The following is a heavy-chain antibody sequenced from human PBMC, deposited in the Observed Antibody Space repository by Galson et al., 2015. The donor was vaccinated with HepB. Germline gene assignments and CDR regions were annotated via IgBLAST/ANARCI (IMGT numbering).Heavy chain of an antibody. D-gene: IGHD4-17*01. V-gene: IGHV4-31*03. CDR2: IYYSGST. CDR3: ARGLWEMTTVSPDAFDI. J-gene: IGHJ3*02. CDR1: GGSISSGGYY. Sequence: TLSLTCTVSGGSISSGGYYWSWIRQHPGKGLEWIGYIYYSGSTYYNPSLKSRVTISVDTSKNQFSLKLSSVTAADTAVYYCARGLWEMTTVSPDAFDIWGQGTMVTVSS.